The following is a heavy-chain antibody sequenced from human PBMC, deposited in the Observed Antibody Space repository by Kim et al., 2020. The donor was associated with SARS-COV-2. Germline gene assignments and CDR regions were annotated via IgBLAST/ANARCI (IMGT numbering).Heavy chain of an antibody. CDR1: GYTFTSYY. CDR2: INPSGGST. J-gene: IGHJ6*02. D-gene: IGHD2-2*01. Sequence: ASVKVSCKASGYTFTSYYMHWVRQAPGQGLEWMGIINPSGGSTSYAQKFQGRVTMTRDTSTSTVYMELSSLRSEDTAVYYCARSLPGVVPAAMAPKFKIYYYGMDVWGQGTTVTVSS. V-gene: IGHV1-46*01. CDR3: ARSLPGVVPAAMAPKFKIYYYGMDV.